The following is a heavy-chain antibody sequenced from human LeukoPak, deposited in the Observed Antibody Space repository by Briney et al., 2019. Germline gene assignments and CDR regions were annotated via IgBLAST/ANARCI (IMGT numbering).Heavy chain of an antibody. CDR1: GFTFSDYY. CDR3: ARGRAGFWYDYDF. Sequence: PGGSLRLSCTVSGFTFSDYYMTWIRQAPGTGLEWLSFISGGGSTIYYADAVNGRFTISRDNTKNSLYLQMNSLTTEATALYYCARGRAGFWYDYDFWGQGTLVTVSS. CDR2: ISGGGSTI. J-gene: IGHJ4*02. D-gene: IGHD3-16*01. V-gene: IGHV3-11*01.